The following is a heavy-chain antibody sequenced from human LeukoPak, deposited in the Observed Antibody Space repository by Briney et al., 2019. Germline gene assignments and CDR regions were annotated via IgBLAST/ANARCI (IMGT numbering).Heavy chain of an antibody. CDR1: GGSFSGYY. V-gene: IGHV4-34*01. CDR3: ARAGLNGDVDY. CDR2: INHSGST. J-gene: IGHJ4*02. D-gene: IGHD4-17*01. Sequence: SETLSLTCAVYGGSFSGYYWSRIRQPPGKGLEWIGEINHSGSTNYNPSLKSRVTISVDTSKNQFSLKLSSVTAADTAVYYCARAGLNGDVDYWGQGTLVTVSS.